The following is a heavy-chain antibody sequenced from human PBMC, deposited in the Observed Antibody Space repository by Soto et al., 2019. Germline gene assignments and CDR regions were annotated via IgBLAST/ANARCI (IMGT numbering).Heavy chain of an antibody. V-gene: IGHV3-23*01. CDR2: ISGSGNST. CDR3: AKDADCGGDCYLHYFDY. D-gene: IGHD2-21*01. CDR1: GFTFSNYA. J-gene: IGHJ4*02. Sequence: EVQVLESGGGLVQPGGSLRLSCAASGFTFSNYAMSWVRQAPGKGLEWVSSISGSGNSTYNADSVKGRLTITRDNSKNTLYLQMNILRAEDTAVYYCAKDADCGGDCYLHYFDYWGQGALVTVSS.